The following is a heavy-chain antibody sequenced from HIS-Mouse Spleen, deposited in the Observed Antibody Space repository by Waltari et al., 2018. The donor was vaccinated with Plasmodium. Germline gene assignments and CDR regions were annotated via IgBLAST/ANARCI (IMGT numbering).Heavy chain of an antibody. V-gene: IGHV4-38-2*02. J-gene: IGHJ6*02. D-gene: IGHD3-10*01. CDR1: GYSISSVYY. CDR3: ARVDYGSGDYYYYYGMDV. CDR2: IYHSGST. Sequence: QVQLQESGPGLVKPSETLSLTCTVSGYSISSVYYWGLIRQPPGKGLEWIGSIYHSGSTYYNPSLKSRVTISVDTSKNQFSLKLSSVTAADTAVYYCARVDYGSGDYYYYYGMDVWGQGTTVTVSS.